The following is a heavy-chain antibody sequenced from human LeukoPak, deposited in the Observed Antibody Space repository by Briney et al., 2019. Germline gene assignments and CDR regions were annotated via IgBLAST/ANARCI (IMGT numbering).Heavy chain of an antibody. CDR1: GFTFSSYA. V-gene: IGHV3-23*01. CDR3: QKRTYQGWYCSSTSCADAFDI. J-gene: IGHJ3*02. CDR2: ISGSGGST. D-gene: IGHD2-2*01. Sequence: GGSLRLSCAASGFTFSSYAMSWVRQAPGKGLEWVSAISGSGGSTYYADSVKGRFTISRDNSKNTLYLQMNSLRAEDTAVYYCQKRTYQGWYCSSTSCADAFDIWGQGTMVTVSS.